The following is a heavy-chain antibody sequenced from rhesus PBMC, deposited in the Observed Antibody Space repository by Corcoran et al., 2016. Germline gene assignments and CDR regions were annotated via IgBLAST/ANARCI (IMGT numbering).Heavy chain of an antibody. D-gene: IGHD6-25*01. CDR3: TRYRGSWNFDY. CDR1: GFTFGDYG. V-gene: IGHV3-183*02. CDR2: ITHTVDTF. Sequence: EVQLVESGGGLVQPGESLRLSCAASGFTFGDYGMHWVRQAPGKGPDWVSSITHTVDTFYYADSVKGRFTGSRDNAKNSLSLQMSSLRAEDTAVYYCTRYRGSWNFDYWGQGVLVTVSS. J-gene: IGHJ4*01.